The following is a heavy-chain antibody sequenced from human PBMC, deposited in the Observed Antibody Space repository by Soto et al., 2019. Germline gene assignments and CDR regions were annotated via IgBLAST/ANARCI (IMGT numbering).Heavy chain of an antibody. V-gene: IGHV6-1*01. Sequence: PSQTLSLTCAISGDSVSGNSAAWNWIRQSPSRGLEWLGRTYYRSRWYNDYAVSVKSRITVAPDTSKNQFSLSLRSVTAADTAVFYCARGVSKMSPAYNQRPPYYFDYWGQGTLVTVSS. CDR3: ARGVSKMSPAYNQRPPYYFDY. CDR1: GDSVSGNSAA. J-gene: IGHJ4*02. D-gene: IGHD1-1*01. CDR2: TYYRSRWYN.